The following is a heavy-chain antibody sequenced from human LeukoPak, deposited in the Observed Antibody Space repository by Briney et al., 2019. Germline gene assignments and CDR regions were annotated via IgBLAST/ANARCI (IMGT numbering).Heavy chain of an antibody. Sequence: SETLSLTCAVYGGSLSGYYWSWIRQPPGKGLEWIGEINHSGSTNYNPSLKSRVTISVDTSKNHFSLKLSSVTAADTAVYYCARGRPRITPFDYWGQGTLVTVSS. V-gene: IGHV4-34*01. D-gene: IGHD4-23*01. CDR2: INHSGST. J-gene: IGHJ4*02. CDR1: GGSLSGYY. CDR3: ARGRPRITPFDY.